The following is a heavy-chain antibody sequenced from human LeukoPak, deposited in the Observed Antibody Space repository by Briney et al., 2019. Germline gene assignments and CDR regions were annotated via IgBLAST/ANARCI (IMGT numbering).Heavy chain of an antibody. CDR1: GYSVTSYW. V-gene: IGHV5-51*01. D-gene: IGHD5-24*01. CDR2: IYPGDSDT. J-gene: IGHJ3*02. CDR3: ARRPMATIVGDAFDI. Sequence: GESLKISCKGSGYSVTSYWLGWVRQMPGEGLEWMGIIYPGDSDTRYSPSFQGQVTISADKSISTAYLQWSSLKASDTAMYYCARRPMATIVGDAFDIWGQGTMVTVSS.